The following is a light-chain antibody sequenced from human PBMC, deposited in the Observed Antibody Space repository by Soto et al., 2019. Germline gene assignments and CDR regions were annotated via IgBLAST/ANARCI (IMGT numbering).Light chain of an antibody. J-gene: IGLJ3*02. CDR2: RNN. CDR1: SSNIGSNY. Sequence: QAVVTQPPSASGTPGQRVTISCSGSSSNIGSNYVYWYHQLPGTAPKLLIYRNNQRPSGVPDRFSGSKSGTSASLAISGLRSEDEADYYCAAWDDSLSGLNWVFGGGTQLTVL. CDR3: AAWDDSLSGLNWV. V-gene: IGLV1-47*01.